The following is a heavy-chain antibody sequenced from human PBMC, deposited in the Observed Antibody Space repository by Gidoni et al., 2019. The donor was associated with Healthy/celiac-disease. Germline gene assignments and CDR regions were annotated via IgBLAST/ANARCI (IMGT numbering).Heavy chain of an antibody. D-gene: IGHD3-22*01. V-gene: IGHV3-21*01. J-gene: IGHJ3*02. CDR3: ARDLPPQYYYDSSGYYPNAFDI. CDR1: GFTFSSYS. Sequence: EVQLVESGGGLVKPGGSLRLSCAASGFTFSSYSMNWVRQAPGKGLEWVSSISSSSSYIYYADSVKGRFTISRDNAKNSLYLQMNSLRAEDTAVYYCARDLPPQYYYDSSGYYPNAFDIWGQGTMVTVSS. CDR2: ISSSSSYI.